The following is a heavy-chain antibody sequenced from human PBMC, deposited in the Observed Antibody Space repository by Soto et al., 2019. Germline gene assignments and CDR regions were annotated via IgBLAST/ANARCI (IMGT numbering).Heavy chain of an antibody. V-gene: IGHV4-34*01. J-gene: IGHJ5*02. CDR1: GGSFSGYY. CDR3: ARVPIVVRNFRNWFDH. CDR2: INHSGST. D-gene: IGHD2-15*01. Sequence: SETLSLICAVYGGSFSGYYWSWIRQPPGKGLEWIGEINHSGSTNYTPALKIRVTISVDTSTNQFSLKLSSVTAAATAVYYCARVPIVVRNFRNWFDHWGQGTLVTVSS.